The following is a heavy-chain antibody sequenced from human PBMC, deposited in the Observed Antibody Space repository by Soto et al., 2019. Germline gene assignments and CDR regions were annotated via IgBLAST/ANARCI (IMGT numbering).Heavy chain of an antibody. D-gene: IGHD3-16*01. CDR1: GFTFSSYA. CDR3: ATLIDSRHYDFVWGSYSIGGAFDS. CDR2: ISYDGSNK. J-gene: IGHJ3*02. V-gene: IGHV3-30-3*01. Sequence: QVQLVESGGGVVQPGRSLRLSCAASGFTFSSYAMHWVRQAPGKGLEWVAVISYDGSNKYYAASVKGRFTICRDNSKNTLYLQMISLRAEDTDVYYCATLIDSRHYDFVWGSYSIGGAFDSWGQGTMVTVSS.